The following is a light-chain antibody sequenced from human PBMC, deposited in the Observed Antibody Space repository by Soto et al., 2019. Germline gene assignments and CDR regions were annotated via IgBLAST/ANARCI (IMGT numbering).Light chain of an antibody. V-gene: IGKV3-15*01. Sequence: EIVMTQSPATLSVSPGERATPSCRASQSVSSNLAWYQQKPGQAPRLLIYGASTRATGIPARFSGSGSGTEFTLTISSLQPEDFATYYCQQSYSTPTFGQGTRLEIK. J-gene: IGKJ5*01. CDR2: GAS. CDR3: QQSYSTPT. CDR1: QSVSSN.